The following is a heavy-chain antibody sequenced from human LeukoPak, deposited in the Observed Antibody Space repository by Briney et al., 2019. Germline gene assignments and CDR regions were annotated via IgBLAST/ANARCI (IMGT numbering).Heavy chain of an antibody. J-gene: IGHJ5*02. V-gene: IGHV3-23*01. CDR2: ISGSGGST. CDR3: AKIPYSSGWVQNWFDP. D-gene: IGHD6-19*01. Sequence: GGSLRLSCAAPGFTFGTYAMSWVRQAPGKGLEWISAISGSGGSTYYADSEKGRFTISRDNSKNTLYLQMNSLRAEDTAVYYCAKIPYSSGWVQNWFDPWGQGTLVTVSS. CDR1: GFTFGTYA.